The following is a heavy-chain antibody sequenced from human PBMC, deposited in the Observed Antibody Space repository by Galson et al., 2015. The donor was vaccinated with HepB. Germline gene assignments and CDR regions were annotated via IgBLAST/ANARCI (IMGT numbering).Heavy chain of an antibody. Sequence: SLRLSCAASGFTFSSCGMHWVRQAPGKGLEWVAFIRYDGSNKYYADSVKGRFTISRDNSKNTLYLQMNSLRAEDTAVYYCAKDRAVANWFDPWGQGTLVTVSS. CDR1: GFTFSSCG. J-gene: IGHJ5*02. D-gene: IGHD4-23*01. V-gene: IGHV3-30*02. CDR2: IRYDGSNK. CDR3: AKDRAVANWFDP.